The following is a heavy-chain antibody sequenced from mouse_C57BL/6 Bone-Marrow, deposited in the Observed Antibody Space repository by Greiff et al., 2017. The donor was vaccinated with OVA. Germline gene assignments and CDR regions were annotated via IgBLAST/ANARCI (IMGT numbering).Heavy chain of an antibody. CDR1: GYTFTSYW. CDR2: INPSNGGT. D-gene: IGHD3-2*02. J-gene: IGHJ3*01. Sequence: QVQLQQPGTELVKPGASVKLSCKASGYTFTSYWMHWVKQRPGQGLEWIGNINPSNGGTNYNEKFKSKATLAVDKSSSTAYMQLSSLTSEDSAVYYCARGTAQATGFAYWGQGTLVTVSA. V-gene: IGHV1-53*01. CDR3: ARGTAQATGFAY.